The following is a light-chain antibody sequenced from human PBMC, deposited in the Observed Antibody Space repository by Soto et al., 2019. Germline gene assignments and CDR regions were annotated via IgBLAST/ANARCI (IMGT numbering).Light chain of an antibody. CDR1: SSDVGGYNY. J-gene: IGLJ1*01. CDR2: DVS. CDR3: SSYTTSNTRQIV. Sequence: QSVLTQPASVSGFPGQSITISCTGTSSDVGGYNYVSWYQHHPGKAPKLMIYDVSNRPSGVSNRFSGSKSGNTASLTISGLQPEDEADYYCSSYTTSNTRQIVFGTGTKATVL. V-gene: IGLV2-14*03.